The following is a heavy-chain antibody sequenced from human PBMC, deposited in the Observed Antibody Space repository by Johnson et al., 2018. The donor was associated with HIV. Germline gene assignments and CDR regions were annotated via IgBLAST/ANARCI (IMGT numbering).Heavy chain of an antibody. CDR1: GFTFRDYY. J-gene: IGHJ3*02. D-gene: IGHD4-11*01. Sequence: QVQLVESGGGLVKPGGSLRLSCVVSGFTFRDYYMSWIRQAPGKGLEWVSYFSSSGTTIYYADSVKGRFTISRDNAKNSLYLQRNSLRAEDTAVYYCARGLRLDDAFDIWGQGTMVTVSS. V-gene: IGHV3-11*04. CDR2: FSSSGTTI. CDR3: ARGLRLDDAFDI.